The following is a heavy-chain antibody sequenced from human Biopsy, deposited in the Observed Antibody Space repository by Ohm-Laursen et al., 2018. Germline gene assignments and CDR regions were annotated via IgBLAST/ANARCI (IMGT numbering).Heavy chain of an antibody. D-gene: IGHD3-22*01. CDR1: DGSISNIINY. Sequence: SETLSLTCIVTDGSISNIINYWGWIRQPLGKGLEWLGSIYHTGITDYNPSLKSRVTISVDTSNNQFSLKLSSLTTADTAVYYCARDYDTSGYYYVSWGQGTLVTVSS. CDR3: ARDYDTSGYYYVS. J-gene: IGHJ5*02. V-gene: IGHV4-39*01. CDR2: IYHTGIT.